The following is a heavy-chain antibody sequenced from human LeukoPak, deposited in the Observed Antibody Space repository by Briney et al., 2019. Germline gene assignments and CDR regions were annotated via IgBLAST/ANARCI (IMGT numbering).Heavy chain of an antibody. CDR1: GYTLTELS. Sequence: ASVKVSCKVSGYTLTELSMHWVRQAPGKGLEWMGGFDPEDGETIYAQKFQDRVTMTEDTSTDTAYMELSSLRSEDTAVYYCATAVGDSSGYYPFDYWGQGTLVTVSS. J-gene: IGHJ4*02. D-gene: IGHD3-22*01. V-gene: IGHV1-24*01. CDR3: ATAVGDSSGYYPFDY. CDR2: FDPEDGET.